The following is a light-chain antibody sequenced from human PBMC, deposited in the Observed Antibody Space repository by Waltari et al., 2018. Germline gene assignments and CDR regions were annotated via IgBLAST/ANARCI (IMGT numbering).Light chain of an antibody. Sequence: QSALTQPPSASGSPGQSVTISCTGTSSDVGGFNYVSWYRQHPGKAPEIIIHEVTYLPSRISDRFVWSNSVNTSSRTVAGLQAQADADYFCSSYTVNINLAFGTGTKVTIL. CDR3: SSYTVNINLA. CDR2: EVT. CDR1: SSDVGGFNY. J-gene: IGLJ1*01. V-gene: IGLV2-8*01.